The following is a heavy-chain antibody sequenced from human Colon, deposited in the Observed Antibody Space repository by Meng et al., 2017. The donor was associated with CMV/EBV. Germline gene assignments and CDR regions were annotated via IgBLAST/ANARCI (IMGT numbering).Heavy chain of an antibody. Sequence: QVQLMQSGGGVKGPGASVKVSCKTSGYTFSDYYMHWVRQAPGQGLEWMGWIRSGCSATNYAQKFRGRVTMTRDASVSTAYMELSGLTSDDTAVYFCVRSSGWSLFDYWGPGPLVTVSS. CDR1: GYTFSDYY. CDR2: IRSGCSAT. V-gene: IGHV1-2*02. J-gene: IGHJ4*02. D-gene: IGHD6-19*01. CDR3: VRSSGWSLFDY.